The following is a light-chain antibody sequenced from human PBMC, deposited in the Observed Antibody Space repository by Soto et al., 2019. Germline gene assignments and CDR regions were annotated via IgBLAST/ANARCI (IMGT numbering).Light chain of an antibody. CDR3: QQYGCSPYT. CDR1: QSVSSSY. J-gene: IGKJ2*01. V-gene: IGKV3-20*01. Sequence: EIVLTQSPGTLSLSPGERATLSCRASQSVSSSYLAWYQQKPGQAPRLLIYGASSRATGIPDRFSGSGSGSDLTLSISRLEPEDFAVYYCQQYGCSPYTFGQWTKLEIK. CDR2: GAS.